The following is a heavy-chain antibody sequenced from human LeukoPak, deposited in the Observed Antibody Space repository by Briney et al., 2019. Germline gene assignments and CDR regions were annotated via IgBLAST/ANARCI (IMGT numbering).Heavy chain of an antibody. D-gene: IGHD6-6*01. V-gene: IGHV3-7*01. J-gene: IGHJ4*02. CDR3: ATPILIAAPPDY. Sequence: GGSLRLSCEGSGFTFSNYWMGWVRQAPGKGLQWVANIKTDGSEKYYVDSVKGRFTISRDNAKNSLYLQMNSLRAEDTAVYYCATPILIAAPPDYWGQGTLVTVSS. CDR2: IKTDGSEK. CDR1: GFTFSNYW.